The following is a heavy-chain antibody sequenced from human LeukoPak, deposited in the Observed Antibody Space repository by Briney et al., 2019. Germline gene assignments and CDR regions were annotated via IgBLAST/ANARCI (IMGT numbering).Heavy chain of an antibody. D-gene: IGHD2-2*01. V-gene: IGHV4-34*01. Sequence: SETLSLTCAVYGGSFSGYYWSWIRQPPGKGLEWIGEINHSGSTNYNPSLKSRVTISVDTFKNQFSLKLSSVTAADTAVYYCARRYCSSTSCYVRRENAFDIWGQGTMVTVSS. CDR1: GGSFSGYY. CDR3: ARRYCSSTSCYVRRENAFDI. J-gene: IGHJ3*02. CDR2: INHSGST.